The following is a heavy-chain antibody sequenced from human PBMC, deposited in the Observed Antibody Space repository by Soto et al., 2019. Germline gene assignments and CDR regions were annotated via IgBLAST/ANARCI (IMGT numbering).Heavy chain of an antibody. CDR3: ARLSHYYDSSGYPRDDAFDI. V-gene: IGHV4-39*01. CDR1: GGSISSSSYY. CDR2: IYYSGST. Sequence: SETLSLTCTVSGGSISSSSYYWGWIRQPPGKGLEWIGSIYYSGSTYYNPSLKSRVTISVDTSKNQFSLKLSSVTAADTAVYYCARLSHYYDSSGYPRDDAFDIWGQGTMVTVSS. J-gene: IGHJ3*02. D-gene: IGHD3-22*01.